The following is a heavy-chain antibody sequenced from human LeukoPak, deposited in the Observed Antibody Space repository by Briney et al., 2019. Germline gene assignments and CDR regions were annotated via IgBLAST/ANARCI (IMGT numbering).Heavy chain of an antibody. CDR2: ISGRSDSI. Sequence: GGSLRLSCAASGFTFSSYTMSWVRQAPGKGLERVSGISGRSDSIYYADSVEGRFTISKDYSKSTVDLQMNSLRAEDTAVYYCAREKWERHHCGVDVWGQGTTVTVSS. CDR3: AREKWERHHCGVDV. J-gene: IGHJ6*02. V-gene: IGHV3-23*01. CDR1: GFTFSSYT. D-gene: IGHD1-26*01.